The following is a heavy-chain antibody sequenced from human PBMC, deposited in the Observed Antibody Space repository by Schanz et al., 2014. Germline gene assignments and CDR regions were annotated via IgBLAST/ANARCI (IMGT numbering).Heavy chain of an antibody. CDR2: IYRGGST. CDR1: GFSVSSNY. CDR3: ARDKNYDDSAEYGMDV. J-gene: IGHJ6*02. V-gene: IGHV3-53*01. Sequence: ELQLVESGGGLIQPGGSLRLSCAASGFSVSSNYMSWVRQAPGKGLEWVSVIYRGGSTYYADSVKGRFTISRDNSKNTLYLQMNSLRAEDAAVYRCARDKNYDDSAEYGMDVWGQGTTVTVSS. D-gene: IGHD3-22*01.